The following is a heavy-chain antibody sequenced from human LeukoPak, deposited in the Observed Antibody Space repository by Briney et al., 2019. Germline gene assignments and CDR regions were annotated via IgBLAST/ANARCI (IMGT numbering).Heavy chain of an antibody. CDR1: GLIFSNFA. CDR2: ISYDGSHT. J-gene: IGHJ6*03. D-gene: IGHD6-13*01. V-gene: IGHV3-30*01. CDR3: AREEQELVRDYYYYMDV. Sequence: PGGSLRLSCAASGLIFSNFAMHWVRQAPGKGLEWVALISYDGSHTYYADSMKGRFTISRDNSKNVLYLQMTSLRGEDSAVYYCAREEQELVRDYYYYMDVWGKGTTVTVSS.